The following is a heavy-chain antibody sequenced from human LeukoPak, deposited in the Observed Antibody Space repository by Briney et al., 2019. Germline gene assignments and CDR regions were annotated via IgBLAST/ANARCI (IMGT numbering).Heavy chain of an antibody. D-gene: IGHD4-17*01. CDR3: ARGAFAHGDHDES. J-gene: IGHJ4*02. V-gene: IGHV1-8*01. CDR2: MNPNSGNT. CDR1: GYTFTSYD. Sequence: ASVKVSCKASGYTFTSYDINWVRQATGQGLEWMGWMNPNSGNTCYAQKFQGRVTMTRNTSINTAYMEMSSLRSEDTAVYYCARGAFAHGDHDESWGQGTLVTVSS.